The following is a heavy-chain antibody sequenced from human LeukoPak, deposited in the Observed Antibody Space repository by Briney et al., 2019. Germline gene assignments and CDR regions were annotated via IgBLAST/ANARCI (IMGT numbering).Heavy chain of an antibody. D-gene: IGHD5-24*01. Sequence: GGSLRLSCAASGFTFSSYSMNWVRQAPGKGLEWVSYISSSSSTIYYADSVKGRFTISRDNSKNTLYLQMNSLRAEDTAVYYCAKDHRKQRWPLDYWGQGTLVTVSS. V-gene: IGHV3-48*01. CDR1: GFTFSSYS. J-gene: IGHJ4*02. CDR2: ISSSSSTI. CDR3: AKDHRKQRWPLDY.